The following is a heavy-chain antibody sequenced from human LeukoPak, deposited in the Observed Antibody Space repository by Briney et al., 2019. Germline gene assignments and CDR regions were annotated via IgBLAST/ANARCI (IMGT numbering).Heavy chain of an antibody. CDR3: AKESGHKYFDY. Sequence: GGSLRLSCAASGFNFDDFAVHWVCQAPGKGLEWVSLVTRDGRATFYADSVRGRFTISRDNSKNSLSLQMSSLRAEDTALYFCAKESGHKYFDYWGQGTLVTVSS. CDR1: GFNFDDFA. V-gene: IGHV3-43D*03. CDR2: VTRDGRAT. J-gene: IGHJ4*02.